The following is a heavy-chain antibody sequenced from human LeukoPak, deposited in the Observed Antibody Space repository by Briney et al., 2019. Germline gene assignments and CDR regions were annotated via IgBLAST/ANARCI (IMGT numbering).Heavy chain of an antibody. Sequence: SVKVSCKASGGTFSSYTISWVRQAPGQGLEWMGRIIPILGIANYAQKFQGRVTITADKSTSTAYMELSSLRSEDTAVYYCARLHSGYRPPYDYWGQGTLVTVSS. CDR2: IIPILGIA. CDR1: GGTFSSYT. J-gene: IGHJ4*02. D-gene: IGHD5-12*01. V-gene: IGHV1-69*02. CDR3: ARLHSGYRPPYDY.